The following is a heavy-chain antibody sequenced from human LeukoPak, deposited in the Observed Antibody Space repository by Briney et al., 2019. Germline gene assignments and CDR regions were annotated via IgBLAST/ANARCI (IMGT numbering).Heavy chain of an antibody. D-gene: IGHD6-13*01. Sequence: SVKVSCKASGDTFSSYAISWVRQAPGQGLEWMGGIIPIFGTANYAQKFQGRVTITADKSTSTAYMELSSLRSEDTAVYYCARETPASSRYYFDYWGQGTLVTVSS. CDR2: IIPIFGTA. CDR3: ARETPASSRYYFDY. V-gene: IGHV1-69*06. CDR1: GDTFSSYA. J-gene: IGHJ4*02.